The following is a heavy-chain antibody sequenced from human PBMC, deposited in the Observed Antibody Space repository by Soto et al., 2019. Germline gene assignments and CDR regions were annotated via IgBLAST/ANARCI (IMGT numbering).Heavy chain of an antibody. Sequence: LILSCVASGFTFSSYSMVWVRQAPGKGLEWISYIFVTSTTIYYADSVKGRFTVSRDNTQNSLFLLMNSLRAEDTAIYYCARDKDWAFDYWGQGTLVTISS. J-gene: IGHJ4*02. V-gene: IGHV3-48*04. CDR3: ARDKDWAFDY. D-gene: IGHD3-9*01. CDR2: IFVTSTTI. CDR1: GFTFSSYS.